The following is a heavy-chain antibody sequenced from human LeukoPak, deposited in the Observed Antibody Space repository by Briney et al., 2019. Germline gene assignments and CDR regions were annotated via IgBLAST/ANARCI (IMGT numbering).Heavy chain of an antibody. Sequence: ASVKVSCKVSGYTLTELSLHWVRQAPGKGLEWMGGFDSDDGEAIYAHKFQGRVTMTEDMELSSLRSEDTAVYYCATVGVRGITFDYWGPGTLVTVSS. CDR1: GYTLTELS. D-gene: IGHD3-10*01. CDR3: ATVGVRGITFDY. CDR2: FDSDDGEA. V-gene: IGHV1-24*01. J-gene: IGHJ4*02.